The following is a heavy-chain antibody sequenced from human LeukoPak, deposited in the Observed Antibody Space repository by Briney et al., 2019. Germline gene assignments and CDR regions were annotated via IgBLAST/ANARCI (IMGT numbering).Heavy chain of an antibody. Sequence: GGSLRLSCAASGFTVSSHYMSWVRQAPGKGLEWVSVTHSGGSTYYADSVKGRFTISRDNSKNTLYLQMNSLRADDTAVYYCATKRGYNYGLDYWGQGTLVTVSS. CDR2: THSGGST. CDR3: ATKRGYNYGLDY. V-gene: IGHV3-53*01. CDR1: GFTVSSHY. D-gene: IGHD5-18*01. J-gene: IGHJ4*02.